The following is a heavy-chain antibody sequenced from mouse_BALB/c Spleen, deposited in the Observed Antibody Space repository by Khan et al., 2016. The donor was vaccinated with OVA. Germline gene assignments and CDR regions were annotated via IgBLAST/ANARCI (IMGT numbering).Heavy chain of an antibody. CDR1: GYTFTNHH. D-gene: IGHD3-2*01. V-gene: IGHV1S45*01. CDR2: INPYNDYT. J-gene: IGHJ3*01. CDR3: ANPRQLGLMGWFTY. Sequence: VQLQQPGAELVRPGASVKISCKAFGYTFTNHHINWVKQRPGQGLDWIGYINPYNDYTNYNQKFKGKATLTVDKSSSTAYMELSSLTSEDSAVYYWANPRQLGLMGWFTYWGQGTLVTVSA.